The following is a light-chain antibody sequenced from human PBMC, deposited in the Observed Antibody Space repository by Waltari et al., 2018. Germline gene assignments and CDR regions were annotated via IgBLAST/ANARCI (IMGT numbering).Light chain of an antibody. CDR2: WAS. CDR1: QSLLYTSDNRNY. CDR3: QQYYENPQT. Sequence: DIVMTQSPESLAVSLGERATISRRSRQSLLYTSDNRNYLAWYQFKPGQPPVLLLYWASTRASGVPGRFSGSGSGTDFTLTISSLQAEDVATYHCQQYYENPQTFGQGTKLEIK. J-gene: IGKJ2*01. V-gene: IGKV4-1*01.